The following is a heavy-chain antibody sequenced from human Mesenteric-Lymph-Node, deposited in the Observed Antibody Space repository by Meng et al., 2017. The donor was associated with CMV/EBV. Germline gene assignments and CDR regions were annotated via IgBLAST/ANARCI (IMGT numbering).Heavy chain of an antibody. CDR3: GRYLGPGAMNYFFDS. CDR2: IYYSGST. V-gene: IGHV4-59*01. Sequence: SETLSLTCTVSGGSISSYYWSWIRQPPGKGLEWIGYIYYSGSTNYNPSLKSRVTISVDTSKNQFSLKLSSVTAADTAMYYCGRYLGPGAMNYFFDSWGHGTLVTVSS. CDR1: GGSISSYY. J-gene: IGHJ4*01. D-gene: IGHD3/OR15-3a*01.